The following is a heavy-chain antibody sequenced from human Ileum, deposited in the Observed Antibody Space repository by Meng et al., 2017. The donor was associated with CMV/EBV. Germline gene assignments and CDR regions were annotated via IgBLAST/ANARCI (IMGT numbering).Heavy chain of an antibody. Sequence: QLLASGAQVRKTGASVNVSCKASGYTFTGHYMHWVRQAPGQGLEWMGWMNPNSGGTNYAQKFQGRVTMTRDTSINTAYMELSRLRSDDTAVYYCGRDYGSGSYPPDHWGQGTLVTVSS. CDR1: GYTFTGHY. V-gene: IGHV1-2*02. D-gene: IGHD3-10*01. CDR2: MNPNSGGT. J-gene: IGHJ4*02. CDR3: GRDYGSGSYPPDH.